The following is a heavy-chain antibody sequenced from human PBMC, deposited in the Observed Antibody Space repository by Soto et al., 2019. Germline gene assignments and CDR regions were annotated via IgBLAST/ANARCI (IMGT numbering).Heavy chain of an antibody. CDR2: INPNSGDT. CDR3: ARDTLPGYCSGGSCYSGVLDY. D-gene: IGHD2-15*01. Sequence: ASVKVSCKASGYTFTGYYMHWVRQAPGQGLEWMGWINPNSGDTNYAQKFQGWVTMTRDTSISTAYMELSRLRSDDTAVYYCARDTLPGYCSGGSCYSGVLDYWGQGTLVTVSS. V-gene: IGHV1-2*04. CDR1: GYTFTGYY. J-gene: IGHJ4*02.